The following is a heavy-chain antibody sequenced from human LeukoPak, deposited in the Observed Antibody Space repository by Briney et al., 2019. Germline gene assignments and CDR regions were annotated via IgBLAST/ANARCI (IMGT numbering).Heavy chain of an antibody. Sequence: SVKVSCKASGGTFSSYAISWVRQAPGQGLEWMRGIIPIFGTANYAQKFQGRVTITADESTSTAYMELSSLRSEDTAVYYCARGNDYSNFGNKYYYYGMDVWGQGTTVTVSS. CDR3: ARGNDYSNFGNKYYYYGMDV. CDR2: IIPIFGTA. J-gene: IGHJ6*02. D-gene: IGHD4-11*01. V-gene: IGHV1-69*13. CDR1: GGTFSSYA.